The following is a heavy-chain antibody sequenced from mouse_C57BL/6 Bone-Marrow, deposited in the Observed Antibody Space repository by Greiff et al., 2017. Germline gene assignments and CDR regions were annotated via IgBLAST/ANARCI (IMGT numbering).Heavy chain of an antibody. CDR3: RYGYLFAY. CDR1: YTFTDYYM. D-gene: IGHD1-2*01. Sequence: VQLQQSGPELVKPGASVKMSCKASGYTFTDYYMHWVKQKPGKGLEWIGEIYPGSGNTYYNEKFKGKATLTADTSSSTAYMQLSSLTSEDSAVYFCARYGYLFAYWGQGTLVTVSA. V-gene: IGHV1-83*01. CDR2: YPGSGNTY. J-gene: IGHJ3*01.